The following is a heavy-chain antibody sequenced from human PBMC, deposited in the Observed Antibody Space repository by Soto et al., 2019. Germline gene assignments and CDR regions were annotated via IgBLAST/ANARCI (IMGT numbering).Heavy chain of an antibody. V-gene: IGHV3-11*06. Sequence: QVQLVESGGGLVKPGGSLRLSCVASGFTFSDYYMGWVRQAPGKGLEYISYIVTSSAYTNYADSVKGRFSISRDNAQNSLHLVMNSLRAEDSGVYYCARLRASSWYMGGYLDYWGLGTQVTVSS. CDR3: ARLRASSWYMGGYLDY. J-gene: IGHJ4*02. D-gene: IGHD6-13*01. CDR1: GFTFSDYY. CDR2: IVTSSAYT.